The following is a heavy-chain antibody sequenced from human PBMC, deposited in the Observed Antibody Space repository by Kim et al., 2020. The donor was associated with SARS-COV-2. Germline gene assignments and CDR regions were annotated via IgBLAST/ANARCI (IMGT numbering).Heavy chain of an antibody. D-gene: IGHD3-3*01. Sequence: GGSLRLSCAASGFTFSSYSMSWVRQAPGKGLEFVSAISGRDSGTYNEDSVKGRFTISRENSKNTLYLQMSSMRAEDTAVYYCVTDLQGGGTIPHWGQGTLVTLSS. CDR2: ISGRDSGT. V-gene: IGHV3-23*01. CDR3: VTDLQGGGTIPH. J-gene: IGHJ4*02. CDR1: GFTFSSYS.